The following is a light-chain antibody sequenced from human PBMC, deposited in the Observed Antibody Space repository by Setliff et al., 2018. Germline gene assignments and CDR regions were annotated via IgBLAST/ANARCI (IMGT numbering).Light chain of an antibody. V-gene: IGLV2-8*01. CDR1: GGLVGGYNY. Sequence: SALTQPPSGSGSPGQSVTIPSTGTGGLVGGYNYVSWYQQHPGKAPRLIIYEVTRRPSGVPDRFSGSNSGNTSSLTVSGLQAEDEADYYCTLYSGSNNLFFGSGTKVTVL. J-gene: IGLJ1*01. CDR3: TLYSGSNNLF. CDR2: EVT.